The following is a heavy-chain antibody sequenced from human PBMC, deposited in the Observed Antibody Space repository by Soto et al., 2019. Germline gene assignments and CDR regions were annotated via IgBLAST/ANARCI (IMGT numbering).Heavy chain of an antibody. D-gene: IGHD5-12*01. Sequence: SSETLSLTCAVSGGSFSSYYWTWIRQPPGTGLEWIGEINHSGSTNYNPSLKSRVTISVDTSKNQFSLKLTSVTAADTAVYYCARRQWLRIFDCWGQGTLVTVSS. CDR1: GGSFSSYY. CDR2: INHSGST. J-gene: IGHJ4*02. V-gene: IGHV4-34*01. CDR3: ARRQWLRIFDC.